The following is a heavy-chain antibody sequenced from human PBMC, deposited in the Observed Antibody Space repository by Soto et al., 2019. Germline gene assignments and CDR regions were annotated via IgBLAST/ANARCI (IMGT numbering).Heavy chain of an antibody. D-gene: IGHD2-15*01. CDR1: GGTFSSYT. CDR2: IIPMLGIA. J-gene: IGHJ5*02. V-gene: IGHV1-69*02. Sequence: GASVKVSCKASGGTFSSYTFSWVRQAPGQGLEWMGRIIPMLGIANYAQKFQGRITMTRDTSTRTVYMELSSLRSEDTAVYYCARGLTYCNGGSCYFRYFDPWGQGTLVTVSS. CDR3: ARGLTYCNGGSCYFRYFDP.